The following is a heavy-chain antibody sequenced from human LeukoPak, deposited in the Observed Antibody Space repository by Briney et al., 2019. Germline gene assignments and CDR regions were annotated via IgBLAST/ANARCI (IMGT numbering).Heavy chain of an antibody. J-gene: IGHJ4*02. CDR2: IKSKTDGGTT. D-gene: IGHD1/OR15-1a*01. V-gene: IGHV3-15*01. Sequence: PGGSLRLSCAASGFTFSSYSMNWVRQAPGKGLEWVGRIKSKTDGGTTDYAAPVKGRFTISRDDSKNTLYLQMNSLKTEDTAVYYCTTTPATTFLIFDYWGQGTLVTVSS. CDR3: TTTPATTFLIFDY. CDR1: GFTFSSYS.